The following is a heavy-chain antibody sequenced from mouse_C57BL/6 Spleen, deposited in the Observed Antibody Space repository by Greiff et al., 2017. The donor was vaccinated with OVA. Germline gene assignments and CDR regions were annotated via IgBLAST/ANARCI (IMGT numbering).Heavy chain of an antibody. CDR3: ARCLPPRGYAMDY. Sequence: VQLQQSGPELVKPGASVKMSCKASGYTFTDYNMHWVKQSHGKSLEWIGYINPNNGGTSYNQKFKGKATLTVNKSSSTAYMELRSLTSEDSAVYYCARCLPPRGYAMDYWGQGTSVTVSS. J-gene: IGHJ4*01. V-gene: IGHV1-22*01. CDR2: INPNNGGT. CDR1: GYTFTDYN.